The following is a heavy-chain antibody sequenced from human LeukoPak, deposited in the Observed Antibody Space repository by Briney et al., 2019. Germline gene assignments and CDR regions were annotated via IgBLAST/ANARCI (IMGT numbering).Heavy chain of an antibody. CDR2: ISYDGSNK. CDR3: ATSGYSYGPQAFDY. Sequence: PGGSLRLSCAASGFTFSSYAMSWVRQAPGKGLEWVAVISYDGSNKYYADSVKGRFTISRDNSKNTLYLQMNSLRAEDTAVYYCATSGYSYGPQAFDYWGQGTLVTVSS. J-gene: IGHJ4*02. D-gene: IGHD5-18*01. CDR1: GFTFSSYA. V-gene: IGHV3-30-3*01.